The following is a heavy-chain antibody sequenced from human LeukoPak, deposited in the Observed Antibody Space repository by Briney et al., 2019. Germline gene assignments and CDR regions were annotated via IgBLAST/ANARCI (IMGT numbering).Heavy chain of an antibody. CDR2: ISSSSSYI. V-gene: IGHV3-21*01. Sequence: GGSLRLSCAASGFTFSTYSMNWVRQAPGKGLEWVSSISSSSSYIYYADSVKGRFTISRDNAKNSLYLQMNSLRAEDTAVYYCARDGTYYYYYMDVWGKGTTVTVSS. J-gene: IGHJ6*03. CDR3: ARDGTYYYYYMDV. CDR1: GFTFSTYS.